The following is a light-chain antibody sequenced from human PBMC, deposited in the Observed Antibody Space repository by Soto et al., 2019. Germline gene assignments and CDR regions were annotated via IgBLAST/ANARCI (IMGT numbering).Light chain of an antibody. J-gene: IGKJ4*01. V-gene: IGKV1-5*01. CDR1: QSINNL. CDR3: QQYDSYPLT. CDR2: DVS. Sequence: DFQMTQAPSTLSASVGDRVTITCRASQSINNLLACYQQKPGKAPKFLIYDVSTLESGVPSRFSGSGSGTEFTLTISSLQPEDFATYYCQQYDSYPLTFGGGTKVDI.